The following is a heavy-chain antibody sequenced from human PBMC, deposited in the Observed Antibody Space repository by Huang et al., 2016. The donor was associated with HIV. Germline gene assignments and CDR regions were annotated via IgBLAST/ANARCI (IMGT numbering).Heavy chain of an antibody. D-gene: IGHD6-13*01. J-gene: IGHJ4*02. Sequence: QVKLVQSGAEVKKPGSSVKVSCKASGGTFSSYGLSWVGQAPGQGLEGMGGSIPSCGTGKDEQKFQDRVTITADESTSTTYMEVSSLRSEDTAVYYCARAPIAGGGRDFDEGAEYDYWGQGTLVTVSS. CDR1: GGTFSSYG. CDR3: ARAPIAGGGRDFDEGAEYDY. CDR2: SIPSCGTG. V-gene: IGHV1-69*01.